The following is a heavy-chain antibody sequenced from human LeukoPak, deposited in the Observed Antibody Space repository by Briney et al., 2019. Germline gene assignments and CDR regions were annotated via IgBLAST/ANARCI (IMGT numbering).Heavy chain of an antibody. V-gene: IGHV3-33*01. CDR1: GFTFSSYV. D-gene: IGHD6-13*01. CDR2: IWYDGSNK. J-gene: IGHJ6*04. CDR3: ATAPYSSSGYDYYYGMDV. Sequence: GRALRLSCAASGFTFSSYVVHWVPQAPGERLGWVAVIWYDGSNKYYADSVKGRFTISRDNSKNTLYLQMNSLRAEDTAVYYCATAPYSSSGYDYYYGMDVWGKGTTVTVSS.